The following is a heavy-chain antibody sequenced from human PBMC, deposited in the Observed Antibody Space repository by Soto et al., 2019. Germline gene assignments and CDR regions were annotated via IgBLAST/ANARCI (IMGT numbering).Heavy chain of an antibody. D-gene: IGHD3-16*02. CDR3: ARGPLRLGELSKSYFDY. J-gene: IGHJ4*02. Sequence: SETLSLTCAVSGGSFSGYYWSWIRQPPGKGLEWIGEINHSGSTNYNPSLKSRVTISVDTSKNQFSLKLSSVTAADTAVYYCARGPLRLGELSKSYFDYWGQGTLVTVSS. V-gene: IGHV4-34*01. CDR2: INHSGST. CDR1: GGSFSGYY.